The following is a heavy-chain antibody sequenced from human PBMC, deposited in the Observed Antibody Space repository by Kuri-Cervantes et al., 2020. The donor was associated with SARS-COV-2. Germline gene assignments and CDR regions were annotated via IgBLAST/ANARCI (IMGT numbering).Heavy chain of an antibody. CDR1: GNTLTELP. V-gene: IGHV1-24*01. D-gene: IGHD3-16*01. CDR2: FDPEQREI. CDR3: ATEGGLDY. J-gene: IGHJ4*02. Sequence: ASVKVSCKVSGNTLTELPLHWVRQAPGKGLEWMGGFDPEQREIIYAQKFQGRVSMTEDTSTDTAYMELSSLRSEDTAVYYCATEGGLDYWGQGTLVTVSS.